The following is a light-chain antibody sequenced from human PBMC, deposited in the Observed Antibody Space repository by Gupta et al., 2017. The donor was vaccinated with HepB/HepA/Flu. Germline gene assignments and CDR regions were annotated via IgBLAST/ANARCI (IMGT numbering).Light chain of an antibody. Sequence: SSVLTQPPSVSVATGKTDKITCGGNNIGSKSVHWYHQKSGQASVLVVYDDRGRPSGIPDRFSGSNSGNTATLTISRVEAGDEADYYCQLGDRRSDHWVFGGGTKLTVL. CDR2: DDR. V-gene: IGLV3-21*03. CDR3: QLGDRRSDHWV. J-gene: IGLJ3*02. CDR1: NIGSKS.